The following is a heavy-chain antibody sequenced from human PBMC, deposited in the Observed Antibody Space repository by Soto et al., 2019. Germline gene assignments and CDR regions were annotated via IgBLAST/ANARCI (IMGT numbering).Heavy chain of an antibody. CDR3: AREFRGYSYGSPSGTLDY. CDR1: GYTFTGYY. J-gene: IGHJ4*02. V-gene: IGHV1-2*04. Sequence: ASVKVSCKASGYTFTGYYMHWVRQAPGQGLEWMGWINPNSGGTNYAQKFQGWVTMTRDTSISTAYMELSRLRSDDAAVYYCAREFRGYSYGSPSGTLDYWGQGTLVTVSS. D-gene: IGHD5-18*01. CDR2: INPNSGGT.